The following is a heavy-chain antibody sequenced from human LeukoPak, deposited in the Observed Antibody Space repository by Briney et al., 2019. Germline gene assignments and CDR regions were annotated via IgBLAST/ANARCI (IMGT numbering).Heavy chain of an antibody. J-gene: IGHJ4*02. CDR1: GFTFSNYW. CDR3: AREGVLMVYATADY. Sequence: GGSLRLSCAASGFTFSNYWMSWVRQPPGKGLEWVAHIKPDGSEKNYVDSVKGRFTLFRDDAKSSVYLQMNSLRAEDTAVYYCAREGVLMVYATADYWGQGTLVTVSS. CDR2: IKPDGSEK. V-gene: IGHV3-7*01. D-gene: IGHD2-8*01.